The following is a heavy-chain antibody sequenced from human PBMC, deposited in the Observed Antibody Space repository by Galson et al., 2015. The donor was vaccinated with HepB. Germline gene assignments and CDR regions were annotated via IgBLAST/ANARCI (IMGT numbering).Heavy chain of an antibody. J-gene: IGHJ6*02. Sequence: SLRLSCAASGFTVSSNYMSWVRQAQGKGLEWVSVIYSGGSTYYADSVKGRFTISRDNSKNTLYLQMNSLRAEDTAVYDCAGASRFLELPIPGRYGMDVWGQGTTVTVSS. D-gene: IGHD3-3*01. CDR3: AGASRFLELPIPGRYGMDV. V-gene: IGHV3-53*01. CDR2: IYSGGST. CDR1: GFTVSSNY.